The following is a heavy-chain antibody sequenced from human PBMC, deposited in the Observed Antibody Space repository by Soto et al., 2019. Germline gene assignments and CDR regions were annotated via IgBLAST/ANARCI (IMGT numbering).Heavy chain of an antibody. Sequence: QVQLVESGGGVVQPGRSLRLSCAASGFTFSSYGMHWVRQAPGKGLEWVAVIWYDGSNKYYADSVKGRFTISRDNSKNTLYLKMNSLRAEDPAVYYCARRIAAAGSRPYYYYYGMDVWGQGTTVTVSS. CDR2: IWYDGSNK. V-gene: IGHV3-33*01. J-gene: IGHJ6*02. D-gene: IGHD6-13*01. CDR1: GFTFSSYG. CDR3: ARRIAAAGSRPYYYYYGMDV.